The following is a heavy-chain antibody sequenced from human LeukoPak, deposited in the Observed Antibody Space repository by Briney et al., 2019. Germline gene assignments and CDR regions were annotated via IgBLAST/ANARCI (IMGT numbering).Heavy chain of an antibody. CDR3: ARDVFWQGGFDP. D-gene: IGHD2/OR15-2a*01. J-gene: IGHJ5*02. V-gene: IGHV4-34*01. Sequence: SETLSLTCAVYGGSFSGYYWSWIRQPPGKGLEWIGEINHSGSTNYNPSLKSRVTISVDTSKNQFSLKLSSVTAADTAVYYCARDVFWQGGFDPWGQGTLVTVSS. CDR1: GGSFSGYY. CDR2: INHSGST.